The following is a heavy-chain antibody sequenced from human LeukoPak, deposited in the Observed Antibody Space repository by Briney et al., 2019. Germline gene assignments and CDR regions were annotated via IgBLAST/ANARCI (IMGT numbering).Heavy chain of an antibody. CDR2: ISGSGGST. Sequence: LTGGSLRLSCAASGFTFSSYAMSWVRQAPGKGLEWVSAISGSGGSTYYADSVKGRFTISRDNSKNTLYLQMNSLRAEDTAVYYCAKDRGYSYGYESPLDYWGQGTLVTVSS. J-gene: IGHJ4*02. D-gene: IGHD5-18*01. CDR1: GFTFSSYA. V-gene: IGHV3-23*01. CDR3: AKDRGYSYGYESPLDY.